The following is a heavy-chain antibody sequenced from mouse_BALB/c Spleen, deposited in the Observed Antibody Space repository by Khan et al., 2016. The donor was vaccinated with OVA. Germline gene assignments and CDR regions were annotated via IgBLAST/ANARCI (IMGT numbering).Heavy chain of an antibody. D-gene: IGHD1-1*01. V-gene: IGHV3-2*02. CDR1: GYSITSNYA. Sequence: EVQLQESGPSLVKPSQSLSLTCTVTGYSITSNYAWSWIRQFPGSKLEWMGYISYSGATNYNPSLKSRISVTRDTSENQVFLQLNSVTTEATATYFCARQNYYGYALDYWGQGTSVTVSS. CDR3: ARQNYYGYALDY. CDR2: ISYSGAT. J-gene: IGHJ4*01.